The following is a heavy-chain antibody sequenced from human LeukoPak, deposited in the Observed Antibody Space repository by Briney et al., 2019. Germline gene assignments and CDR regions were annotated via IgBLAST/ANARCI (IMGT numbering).Heavy chain of an antibody. V-gene: IGHV4-30-4*08. CDR3: ARKGITGTTPFDY. D-gene: IGHD1-7*01. Sequence: PSETLSLTCTVSGGSISSSSYYWGWIRQPPGKGLEWIGYIYYSGSTYYNPSLKSRVTISVDTSKNQFSLKLSSVTAADTAVYYCARKGITGTTPFDYWGQGTLVTVSS. CDR2: IYYSGST. CDR1: GGSISSSSYY. J-gene: IGHJ4*02.